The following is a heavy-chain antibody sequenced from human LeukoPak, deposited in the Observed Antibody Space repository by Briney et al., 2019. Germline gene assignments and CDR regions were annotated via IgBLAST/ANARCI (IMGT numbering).Heavy chain of an antibody. Sequence: PSETLSLTCTVSGGSISSSSYYWGWIRQPPGKGLEWIGSIYYSGSTYYNPSLKSRVTISVDTSKNQFSLKLSSVTAADTAVYYCARNTRDAGLPGGWFDPWGQGTLVTVSS. D-gene: IGHD4-23*01. CDR1: GGSISSSSYY. CDR3: ARNTRDAGLPGGWFDP. V-gene: IGHV4-39*07. J-gene: IGHJ5*02. CDR2: IYYSGST.